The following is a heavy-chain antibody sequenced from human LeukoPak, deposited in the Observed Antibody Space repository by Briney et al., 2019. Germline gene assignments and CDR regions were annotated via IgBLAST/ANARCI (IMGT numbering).Heavy chain of an antibody. CDR3: ARGPTYYDILTGYHNWFDP. CDR1: GGSISSYY. D-gene: IGHD3-9*01. J-gene: IGHJ5*02. V-gene: IGHV4-34*01. Sequence: SETLSLTCTVSGGSISSYYWSWIRQPPGKGLEWIGEINRSGSTNYNPSPKSRVTISVDTSKNQFSLKLSSVTAADTAVYYCARGPTYYDILTGYHNWFDPWGQGTLVTVSS. CDR2: INRSGST.